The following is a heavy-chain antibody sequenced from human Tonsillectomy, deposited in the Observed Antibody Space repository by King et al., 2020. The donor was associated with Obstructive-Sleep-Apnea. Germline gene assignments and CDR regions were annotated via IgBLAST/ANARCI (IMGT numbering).Heavy chain of an antibody. CDR1: GGSSSSGDYY. V-gene: IGHV4-31*03. CDR3: ARYPSRTLGWFGP. Sequence: QLQESGPELVKPSQTLSLTCTVSGGSSSSGDYYWNWIRQHPGKGLEWIGYIYYTGSTSYNPSLRYRVTISIDTSKNQFSLKLSSVTAADTAFYYCARYPSRTLGWFGPWGQGTLVTVSS. CDR2: IYYTGST. D-gene: IGHD2-2*01. J-gene: IGHJ5*02.